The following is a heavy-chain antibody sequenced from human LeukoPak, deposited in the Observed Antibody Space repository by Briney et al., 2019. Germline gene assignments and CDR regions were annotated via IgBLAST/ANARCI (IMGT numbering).Heavy chain of an antibody. V-gene: IGHV3-9*01. D-gene: IGHD3-16*01. Sequence: GGSLRLSCAASGFTFDDYAMHWVRQAPGKGLEWVSGISWNSGSIGYADSVKGRFTISRDNAKNSLYLQMNSLRAEDTAVYYCAKQITFLDYWGQGTLVTVSS. CDR3: AKQITFLDY. CDR1: GFTFDDYA. J-gene: IGHJ4*02. CDR2: ISWNSGSI.